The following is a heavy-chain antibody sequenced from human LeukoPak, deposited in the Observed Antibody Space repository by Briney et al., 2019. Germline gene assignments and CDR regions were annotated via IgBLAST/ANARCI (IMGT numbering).Heavy chain of an antibody. Sequence: PSETLSLTCTVSGGSISSGSYYWSWIRQPAGKGLEWIGRIYTSGSTNYNPSLKSRVTISVDTSKNQFSLKLSSVTAADTAMYYCARDPDYSTDYYYYMDVWGKGTTVTVSS. CDR1: GGSISSGSYY. V-gene: IGHV4-61*02. D-gene: IGHD4-11*01. CDR3: ARDPDYSTDYYYYMDV. J-gene: IGHJ6*03. CDR2: IYTSGST.